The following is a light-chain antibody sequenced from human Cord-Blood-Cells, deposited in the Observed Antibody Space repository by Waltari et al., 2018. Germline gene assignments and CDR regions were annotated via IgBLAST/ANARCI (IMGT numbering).Light chain of an antibody. J-gene: IGLJ2*01. CDR3: QSYDSSNHVV. CDR2: EDT. V-gene: IGLV6-57*01. Sequence: NFMLTQPHSVSESPGKTVTISCTRSSGSIASNYVQWYQPRPGRSPPTMINEDTQRPSGVPDRFSRSIDSSSNSASLTISGLKTADESDYYCQSYDSSNHVVFGGGTKLTFL. CDR1: SGSIASNY.